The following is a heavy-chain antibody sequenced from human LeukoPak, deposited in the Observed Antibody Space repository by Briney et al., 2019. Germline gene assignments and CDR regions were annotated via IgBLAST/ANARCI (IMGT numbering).Heavy chain of an antibody. CDR2: MNPNRGNT. J-gene: IGHJ6*03. V-gene: IGHV1-8*01. Sequence: GASVKVSCKASGYTLSNSDINWVRQATGQERAWMGWMNPNRGNTGYAQKFTSRVTMTRNTSISTAYMELSSLRSEDTAVYYCARDYFDSGRGYYYMDVWGKGTTVTVS. CDR1: GYTLSNSD. CDR3: ARDYFDSGRGYYYMDV. D-gene: IGHD3-10*01.